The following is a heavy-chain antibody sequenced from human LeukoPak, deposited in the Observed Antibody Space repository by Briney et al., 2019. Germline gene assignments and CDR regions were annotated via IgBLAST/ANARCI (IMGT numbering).Heavy chain of an antibody. V-gene: IGHV1-2*02. CDR2: INPNSGGT. D-gene: IGHD2-21*01. J-gene: IGHJ4*02. Sequence: ASVKVSCKASGYTFTGYYMHWVRQAPGQGLEWMGWINPNSGGTNYAQKFQGRVTMTRDTSISTAYMELSRLRSDDTAVYYCATFASTSLAYCGGDCYGGGYWGQGTLVTVSS. CDR1: GYTFTGYY. CDR3: ATFASTSLAYCGGDCYGGGY.